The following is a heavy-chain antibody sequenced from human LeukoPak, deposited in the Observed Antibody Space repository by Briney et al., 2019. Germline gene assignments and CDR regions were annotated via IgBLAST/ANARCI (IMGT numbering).Heavy chain of an antibody. Sequence: PGGSLRLSCAASGFTVSSNYMSWVRQAPGKGLECVSVIYSGGSTYYADSVKGRFTISRDNSKNTLYLQMNSLRAEDTAVYYCARARPYYYGSGSSPPLGYRGQGTLVTVSS. CDR2: IYSGGST. D-gene: IGHD3-10*01. CDR1: GFTVSSNY. CDR3: ARARPYYYGSGSSPPLGY. V-gene: IGHV3-53*01. J-gene: IGHJ4*02.